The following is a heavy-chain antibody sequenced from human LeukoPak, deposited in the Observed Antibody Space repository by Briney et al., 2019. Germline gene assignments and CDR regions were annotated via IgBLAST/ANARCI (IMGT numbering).Heavy chain of an antibody. Sequence: GGSLRLSCAASGLRFSDYYVSWIRQAPGKGLQWVSYISSGGDIMHYADSVKGRFTSSRDNAKNSLYLQMNSLRVEDTAVYYCARDATTELGTVYMDVWGKGTTVTISS. D-gene: IGHD4-17*01. J-gene: IGHJ6*03. CDR1: GLRFSDYY. V-gene: IGHV3-11*04. CDR3: ARDATTELGTVYMDV. CDR2: ISSGGDIM.